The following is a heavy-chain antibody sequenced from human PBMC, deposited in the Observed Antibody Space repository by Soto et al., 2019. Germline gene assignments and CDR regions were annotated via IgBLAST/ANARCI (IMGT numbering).Heavy chain of an antibody. J-gene: IGHJ4*02. V-gene: IGHV3-33*01. CDR3: ASWEYYYGSGGLDY. Sequence: QVQLVESGGGVVQPGRSLRLSCAASGFTFSSYGMHWVRQAPGKGLEWVAVIWYDGSNKYYADSVKGRFTISRDNSKNTLYLQMNSLRAEDTAVYYCASWEYYYGSGGLDYWGQGTLVTVSS. CDR2: IWYDGSNK. CDR1: GFTFSSYG. D-gene: IGHD3-10*01.